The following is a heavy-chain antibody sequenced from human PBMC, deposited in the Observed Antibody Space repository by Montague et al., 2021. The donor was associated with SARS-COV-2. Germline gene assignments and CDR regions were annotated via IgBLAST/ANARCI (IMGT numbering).Heavy chain of an antibody. D-gene: IGHD6-6*01. CDR1: GFIFDNYG. J-gene: IGHJ4*02. CDR3: ARDRYSISPYSDN. V-gene: IGHV3-20*04. CDR2: INWNGDST. Sequence: SLRLSCAASGFIFDNYGMSWVRRVPGKGLEWVSNINWNGDSTGYADSVKGRFTISRDNAKNSLSLQMNSLRAEDTALYYCARDRYSISPYSDNWGQGILVTVSS.